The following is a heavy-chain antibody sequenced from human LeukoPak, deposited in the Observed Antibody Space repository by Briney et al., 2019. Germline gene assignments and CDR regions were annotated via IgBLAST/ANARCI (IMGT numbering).Heavy chain of an antibody. Sequence: PGGSLRLSCAASGFTFSSYSMNWVRQAPGKGLEWVSSISSSSSYIYYADSVKGRFTISRDNAKNSLYLQMNSLRAEDTAVYYCASGLEGAAAGRNYWGQGTLVTVSS. D-gene: IGHD6-13*01. CDR2: ISSSSSYI. CDR1: GFTFSSYS. J-gene: IGHJ4*02. CDR3: ASGLEGAAAGRNY. V-gene: IGHV3-21*01.